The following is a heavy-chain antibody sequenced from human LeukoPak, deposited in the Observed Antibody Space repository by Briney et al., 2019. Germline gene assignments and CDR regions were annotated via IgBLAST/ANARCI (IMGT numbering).Heavy chain of an antibody. Sequence: PGGSLRLSCAASGFTFSSYGMHWVRQAPGKGLEWVAFIRYDGSNKYYADSVKGRFTISRDNSKNTLYLQMNSLRAEDTAVYYCARDFPTMTTAGAFDIWGQGTMVTVSS. D-gene: IGHD4-17*01. CDR3: ARDFPTMTTAGAFDI. CDR1: GFTFSSYG. CDR2: IRYDGSNK. V-gene: IGHV3-30*02. J-gene: IGHJ3*02.